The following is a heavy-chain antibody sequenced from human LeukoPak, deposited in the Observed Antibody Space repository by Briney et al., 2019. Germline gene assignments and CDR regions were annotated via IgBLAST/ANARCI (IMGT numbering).Heavy chain of an antibody. CDR2: IYHSGST. CDR3: ARKENVYYYFDY. V-gene: IGHV4-4*02. Sequence: SGTLSLTCAVSGGSISSSNWWSWVRQPPGKGLEWIGEIYHSGSTNYNPSLKSRVTIPVDKSKNQFSLKLSSVTAADTAVYYCARKENVYYYFDYWGQGTLVTVSS. J-gene: IGHJ4*02. CDR1: GGSISSSNW. D-gene: IGHD3-10*01.